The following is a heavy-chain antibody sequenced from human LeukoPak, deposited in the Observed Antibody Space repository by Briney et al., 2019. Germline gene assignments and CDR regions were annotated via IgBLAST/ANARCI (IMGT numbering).Heavy chain of an antibody. CDR3: AAVDYFYGMDV. CDR2: IVVGSGNT. D-gene: IGHD2-2*03. CDR1: GFTFTSSA. Sequence: ASVKVSCKASGFTFTSSAMQWVRQARGQRGEGIGWIVVGSGNTKYAQKFQERVTITSDMSTSTASMELSSLRSEDTAVYYCAAVDYFYGMDVWGQGTTVTVSS. V-gene: IGHV1-58*02. J-gene: IGHJ6*02.